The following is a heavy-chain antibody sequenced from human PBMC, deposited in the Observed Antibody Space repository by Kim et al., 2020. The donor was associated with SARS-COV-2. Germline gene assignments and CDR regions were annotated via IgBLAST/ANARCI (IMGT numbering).Heavy chain of an antibody. V-gene: IGHV3-7*01. J-gene: IGHJ4*02. D-gene: IGHD3-22*01. Sequence: DSVKGRFTISRDNAKNSLYLQMNSLRAEDTAVYYCARDYYDSSGPTRFDYCGQGTLVTVSS. CDR3: ARDYYDSSGPTRFDY.